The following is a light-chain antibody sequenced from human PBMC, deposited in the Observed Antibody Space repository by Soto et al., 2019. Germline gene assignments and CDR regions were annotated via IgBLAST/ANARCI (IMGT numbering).Light chain of an antibody. CDR3: QQYGSSPGT. V-gene: IGKV3-20*01. CDR1: QSVSSSY. Sequence: EIGLTQSPGTLSLSPGERATLSCRASQSVSSSYLAWYRQKPGQAPRLLIYGASSRATGIPDRFSGSGSGTDFTLTISRLEPEDFAVYYCQQYGSSPGTFGQGTKVDIK. CDR2: GAS. J-gene: IGKJ1*01.